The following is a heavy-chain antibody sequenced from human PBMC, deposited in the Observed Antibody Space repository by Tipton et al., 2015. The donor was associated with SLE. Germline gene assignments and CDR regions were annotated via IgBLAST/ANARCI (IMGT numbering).Heavy chain of an antibody. CDR1: GFTFSDHA. Sequence: GSLRLSCAASGFTFSDHAMNWVRQAPGKGLEWVSSISGSGISTYYADSVKGRFTISRDNSKSTLHMQMSGLRAEDTALYYCAGESLATHALDIWGQGTMVTVSS. CDR3: AGESLATHALDI. CDR2: ISGSGIST. V-gene: IGHV3-23*01. D-gene: IGHD5-24*01. J-gene: IGHJ3*02.